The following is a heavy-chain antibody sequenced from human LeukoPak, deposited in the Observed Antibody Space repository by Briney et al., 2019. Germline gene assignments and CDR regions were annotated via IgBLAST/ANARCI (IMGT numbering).Heavy chain of an antibody. D-gene: IGHD3-10*01. CDR3: ASRSTYYYGSGSNSDYFDY. CDR1: GGSISSGSYY. CDR2: TYTSGST. Sequence: PSETLSLTCTVSGGSISSGSYYWSWIRQPAGKGLEWIGRTYTSGSTNYNPSLKSRVTISVDTSKNQFSLKLSSVTAADTAVYYCASRSTYYYGSGSNSDYFDYWGQGTLVTVSS. V-gene: IGHV4-61*02. J-gene: IGHJ4*02.